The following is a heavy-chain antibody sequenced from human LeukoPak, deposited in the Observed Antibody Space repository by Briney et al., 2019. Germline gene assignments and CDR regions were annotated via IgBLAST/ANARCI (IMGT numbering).Heavy chain of an antibody. CDR1: GGSLSNYY. J-gene: IGHJ3*02. CDR3: ARDRRGYVGYEGDPFDI. Sequence: SETLSLTCTVSGGSLSNYYWSWIRQPAGKGLEWIGRIYTSGITNYNPSLESRVTMSVDTSKNQFSLKLSSVTAADTAVYYCARDRRGYVGYEGDPFDIWGQGKLVTVSS. CDR2: IYTSGIT. D-gene: IGHD5-12*01. V-gene: IGHV4-4*07.